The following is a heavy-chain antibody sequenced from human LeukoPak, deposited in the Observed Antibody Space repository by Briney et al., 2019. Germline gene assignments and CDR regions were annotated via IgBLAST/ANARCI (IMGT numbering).Heavy chain of an antibody. Sequence: SGGSLRLSCAASGFTFSSYSMNWVRQAPGKGLEWVSVIYSGGTTYYADSVKGRFTISRDNSKNTLYLQMNSLRAEDTAVYYCARTDCSGSSCYKIYYFDYWGQGTLVTVSS. V-gene: IGHV3-53*01. CDR3: ARTDCSGSSCYKIYYFDY. J-gene: IGHJ4*02. CDR2: IYSGGTT. D-gene: IGHD2-15*01. CDR1: GFTFSSYS.